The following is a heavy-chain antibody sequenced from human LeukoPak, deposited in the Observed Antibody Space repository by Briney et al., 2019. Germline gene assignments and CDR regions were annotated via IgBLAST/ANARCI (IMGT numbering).Heavy chain of an antibody. CDR1: GFTFRNYG. CDR3: VKDLYSYYFDY. Sequence: GGSLRLSCSASGFTFRNYGMHWVRQAPGKGLEYVSTISSYGGSTYYADLVKGRFTISRDNSKNTLYLQMSSLRAEDTAVYYCVKDLYSYYFDYWGQGTLVTVSS. J-gene: IGHJ4*02. V-gene: IGHV3-64D*09. D-gene: IGHD2-8*01. CDR2: ISSYGGST.